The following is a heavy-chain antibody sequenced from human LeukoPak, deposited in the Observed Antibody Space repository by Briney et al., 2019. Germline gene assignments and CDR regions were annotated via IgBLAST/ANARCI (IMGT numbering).Heavy chain of an antibody. CDR3: ARDYGGSSPFDY. V-gene: IGHV3-7*01. Sequence: GGSLRLSCAASGFTISNYWMSWVRQAPGKGLEWLANIKQDGSESYYVDSVKGRFTISRDNAKNSLYLQMNGLRAEDTAVYYCARDYGGSSPFDYWGQGTLVTVSS. D-gene: IGHD4-23*01. J-gene: IGHJ4*02. CDR1: GFTISNYW. CDR2: IKQDGSES.